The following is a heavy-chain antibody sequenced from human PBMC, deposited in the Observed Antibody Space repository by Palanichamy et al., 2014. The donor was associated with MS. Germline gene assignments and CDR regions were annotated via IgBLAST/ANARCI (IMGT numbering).Heavy chain of an antibody. V-gene: IGHV4-31*03. Sequence: QVQLQESGPGLVKPSQTLSLTCTVSGGSISGGGYYWSWIRQHPGEGLEWIGYIYYSGTSYYNPSLESRVTISVDTSKNQFSLKLSSVTAADTAVYYCARATAAGTTLFDYWGQGTLVTVSS. D-gene: IGHD6-13*01. CDR2: IYYSGTS. J-gene: IGHJ4*02. CDR1: GGSISGGGYY. CDR3: ARATAAGTTLFDY.